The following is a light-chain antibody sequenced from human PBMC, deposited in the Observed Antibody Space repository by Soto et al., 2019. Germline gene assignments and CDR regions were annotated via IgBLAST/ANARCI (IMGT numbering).Light chain of an antibody. Sequence: SYELTQPPSVSVSPGQTASISCSGDKLGDKYACWYQQKPGQSPVLVIYQGTKRPPGIPERFSGSNSGNTATLTISETQAMDEADYYCQAWDSRTYVFGTGTKLTVL. V-gene: IGLV3-1*01. CDR2: QGT. J-gene: IGLJ1*01. CDR1: KLGDKY. CDR3: QAWDSRTYV.